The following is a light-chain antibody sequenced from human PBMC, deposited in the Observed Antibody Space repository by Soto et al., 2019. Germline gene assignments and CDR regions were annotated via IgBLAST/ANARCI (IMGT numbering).Light chain of an antibody. V-gene: IGKV1-5*01. Sequence: DIQMTQSPSTLSASVGDRVAITCRASQSISSWLDWYQQKPGKAPKVLIYDVSSLESGVPSRFSGSGSGTEFTLTISSLQPDDFATYYCQQYNGYWTFGQGTKVEIK. CDR1: QSISSW. CDR3: QQYNGYWT. CDR2: DVS. J-gene: IGKJ1*01.